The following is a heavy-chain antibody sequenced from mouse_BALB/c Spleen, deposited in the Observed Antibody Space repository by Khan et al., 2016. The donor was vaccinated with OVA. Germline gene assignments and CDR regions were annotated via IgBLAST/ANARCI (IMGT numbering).Heavy chain of an antibody. D-gene: IGHD2-14*01. CDR3: ARVGYSGTMDY. Sequence: QIQLVQSGPELKKPGETVKISCKASGYTFTSFGMNWVKQSPGKGLKWMGFINTYTGQPTYADDFKGRFAFSLDTSASTDYLQINNLKNEDTSTYYCARVGYSGTMDYWGQGTSVTVSS. CDR2: INTYTGQP. V-gene: IGHV9-3-1*01. CDR1: GYTFTSFG. J-gene: IGHJ4*01.